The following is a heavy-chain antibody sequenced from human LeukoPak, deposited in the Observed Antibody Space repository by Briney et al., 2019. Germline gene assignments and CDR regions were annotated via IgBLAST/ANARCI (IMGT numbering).Heavy chain of an antibody. CDR3: AKDRGGSSSADY. D-gene: IGHD1-26*01. J-gene: IGHJ4*02. V-gene: IGHV3-33*06. CDR2: IWYDGSNK. CDR1: GFTFSSYG. Sequence: GGSLRLSCATSGFTFSSYGMHWVRQAPGKGLEWVAVIWYDGSNKYYADSVKGRLTTSRDNSKNTLYLQMNSLRAEDTAVYYCAKDRGGSSSADYWGQGTLVTVSS.